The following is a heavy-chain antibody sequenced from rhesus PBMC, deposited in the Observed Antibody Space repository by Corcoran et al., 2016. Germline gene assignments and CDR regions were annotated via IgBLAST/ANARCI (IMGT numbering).Heavy chain of an antibody. V-gene: IGHV4-122*02. D-gene: IGHD6-31*01. CDR2: INYSGST. CDR3: ARDGSRAGFDY. CDR1: GGSISSGYYY. J-gene: IGHJ4*01. Sequence: QVQLQESGPGLVKPSETLSLTCAVSGGSISSGYYYWSWIRQPPGKGLEWIGYINYSGSTSYNPSLKSRVTISRDTSKTQFSLKLSSVTAADTAVYYCARDGSRAGFDYWGQGVLVTVSS.